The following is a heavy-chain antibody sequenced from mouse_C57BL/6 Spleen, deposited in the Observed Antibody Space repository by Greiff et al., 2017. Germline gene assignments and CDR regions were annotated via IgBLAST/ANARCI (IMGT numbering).Heavy chain of an antibody. J-gene: IGHJ3*01. CDR1: GFTFSNYW. CDR2: IRLKSDNYAT. CDR3: TGGEMYYYGSPTWFAY. Sequence: EVHLVESGGGLVQPGGSMKLSCVASGFTFSNYWMNWVRQSPEKGLEWVAQIRLKSDNYATHYAESVKGRFTISRDDSKSSVYLQMNNLRAEDTGMYYCTGGEMYYYGSPTWFAYWGQGTLVTVSA. D-gene: IGHD1-1*01. V-gene: IGHV6-3*01.